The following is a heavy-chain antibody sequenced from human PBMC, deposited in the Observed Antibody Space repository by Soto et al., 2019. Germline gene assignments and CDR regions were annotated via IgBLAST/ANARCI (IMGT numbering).Heavy chain of an antibody. CDR2: ISGSGDNT. V-gene: IGHV3-23*01. Sequence: PGGSLRLSCTASGGTFISCAMSWVRQATGKGLEWVSAISGSGDNTHYPDSVKGCFFISRDNSDNTLHLQMNSLRDDDTAIYYCAKRRLNTITSLSDFWGQGVQVTVSS. J-gene: IGHJ1*01. D-gene: IGHD2-2*01. CDR1: GGTFISCA. CDR3: AKRRLNTITSLSDF.